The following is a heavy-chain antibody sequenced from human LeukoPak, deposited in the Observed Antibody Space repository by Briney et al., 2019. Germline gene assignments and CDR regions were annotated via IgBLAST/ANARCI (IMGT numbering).Heavy chain of an antibody. V-gene: IGHV3-48*03. CDR1: GFTFSSYE. Sequence: GGSLRLSCAASGFTFSSYEMNWVRQAPGKGLEWVSYISSSGSTIYYADSVKGRFTISRDNAKNSLYLQMNSLRAEDTAVYYCARDSSGWYHFDYWGQGTLVTVSS. CDR2: ISSSGSTI. CDR3: ARDSSGWYHFDY. J-gene: IGHJ4*02. D-gene: IGHD6-19*01.